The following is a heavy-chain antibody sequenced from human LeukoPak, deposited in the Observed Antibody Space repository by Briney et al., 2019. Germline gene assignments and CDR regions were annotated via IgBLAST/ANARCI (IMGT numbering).Heavy chain of an antibody. CDR1: GGSISSSSYY. J-gene: IGHJ4*02. CDR2: IYYSGST. CDR3: ARAPPDYYGSGSYYNISGY. D-gene: IGHD3-10*01. Sequence: SETLSLTCTVSGGSISSSSYYWGWIRQPPGKEQEWIGSIYYSGSTYYNPSLKSRVTISVDTSKNQFSLKLSSVTAADTAVYYCARAPPDYYGSGSYYNISGYWGQGTLVTVSS. V-gene: IGHV4-39*01.